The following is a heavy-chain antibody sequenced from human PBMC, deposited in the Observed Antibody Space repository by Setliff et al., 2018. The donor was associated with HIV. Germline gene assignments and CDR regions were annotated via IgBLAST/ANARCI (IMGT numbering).Heavy chain of an antibody. V-gene: IGHV3-48*03. CDR3: AAVPWGHSSLIIDH. D-gene: IGHD3-16*01. CDR2: ISSGSVNI. Sequence: PGGSLRLSCAASGFMFNIYEMNWVRQAPGKGLEWVSYISSGSVNIFYADSVKGRFTISRDNAKNSLYLQMNSLRAEDTAIYYCAAVPWGHSSLIIDHWGQGTPVTVSS. J-gene: IGHJ4*02. CDR1: GFMFNIYE.